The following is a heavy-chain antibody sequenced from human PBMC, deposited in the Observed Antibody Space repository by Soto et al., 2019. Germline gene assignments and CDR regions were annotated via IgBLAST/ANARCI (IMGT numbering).Heavy chain of an antibody. CDR1: GGSISSSNYF. D-gene: IGHD3-22*01. V-gene: IGHV4-39*01. J-gene: IGHJ4*02. CDR3: ATNDSSASFCIPWDY. Sequence: SETLSLTCTVSGGSISSSNYFWGWIRQSPGKGLEWIGGMYHSGSTYYNPSLKSRVTISVDTSKNQVSLKLSSVTAADTAVYYCATNDSSASFCIPWDYWGQGTLVTVSS. CDR2: MYHSGST.